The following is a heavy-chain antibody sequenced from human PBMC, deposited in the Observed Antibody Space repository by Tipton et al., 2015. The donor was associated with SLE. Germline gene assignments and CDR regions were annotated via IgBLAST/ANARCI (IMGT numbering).Heavy chain of an antibody. CDR1: GGSINSYY. Sequence: GLVKPSETLSLTCTVSGGSINSYYWSWVRQPPGKGLQWIGYIYYTGTTNYNPSVNSRVTMSVDTSKNQFSLKLRSVTAADTAVYYCARSTDTLDIWGQGTMVTVSS. CDR3: ARSTDTLDI. V-gene: IGHV4-59*08. J-gene: IGHJ3*02. CDR2: IYYTGTT.